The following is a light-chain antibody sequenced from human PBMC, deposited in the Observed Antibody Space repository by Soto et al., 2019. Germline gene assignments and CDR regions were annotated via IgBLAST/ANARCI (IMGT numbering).Light chain of an antibody. CDR1: SSDIGRYNY. CDR3: ASYTSTTTLVV. Sequence: QSVLTQPASVSGSPGQSITISCTGTSSDIGRYNYVSWYQQHPGKAPRLVISGVNKRPSGISNRFSGSKSGNTASPTISGLQADDEAIYYCASYTSTTTLVVFGGGTQLTVL. CDR2: GVN. V-gene: IGLV2-14*01. J-gene: IGLJ2*01.